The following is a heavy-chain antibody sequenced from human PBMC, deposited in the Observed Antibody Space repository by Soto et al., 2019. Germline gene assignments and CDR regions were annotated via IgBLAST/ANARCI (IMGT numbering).Heavy chain of an antibody. D-gene: IGHD1-1*01. CDR1: GDSVSSNSAG. J-gene: IGHJ6*03. V-gene: IGHV6-1*01. Sequence: PSQTLSLTCDISGDSVSSNSAGWNWIRQTPSRGLKWLGRTYYKSKWYYTYAASVKSRITVSPDTSKNQFSLQLTSVTPVDTAVYYCARGSWDDVSGHYYMDVWDKGTTVTVSS. CDR3: ARGSWDDVSGHYYMDV. CDR2: TYYKSKWYY.